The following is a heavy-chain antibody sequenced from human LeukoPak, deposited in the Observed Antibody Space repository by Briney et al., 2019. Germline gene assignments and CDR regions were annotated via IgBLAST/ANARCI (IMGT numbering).Heavy chain of an antibody. V-gene: IGHV4-59*01. J-gene: IGHJ6*04. CDR1: GGSISSYY. CDR2: IYYSGST. Sequence: PSETLSLTCTVPGGSISSYYWSWIRQPPGKGLEWIGYIYYSGSTNYNPSLKRRVTISVDTSKNQFSLKLSSVTAADTAVYYCAVCSSTYYYYGMDVWGKGTTVTVSS. D-gene: IGHD2-2*01. CDR3: AVCSSTYYYYGMDV.